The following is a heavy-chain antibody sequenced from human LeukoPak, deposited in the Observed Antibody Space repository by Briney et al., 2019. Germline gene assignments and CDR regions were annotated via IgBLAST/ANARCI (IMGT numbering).Heavy chain of an antibody. CDR1: VYSISSGYY. CDR3: ARSAATGTHNWFDP. CDR2: IYHSGST. V-gene: IGHV4-38-2*02. D-gene: IGHD6-13*01. Sequence: SETLSLTCTVSVYSISSGYYWGWIRQPPGKGLEWIGSIYHSGSTYYNPSLKSRVTISVDTSKNQFSLKLSSVTAADTAVYYCARSAATGTHNWFDPWGQGTLVTVSS. J-gene: IGHJ5*02.